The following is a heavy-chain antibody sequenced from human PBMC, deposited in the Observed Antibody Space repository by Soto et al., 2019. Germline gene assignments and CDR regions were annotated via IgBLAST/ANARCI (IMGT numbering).Heavy chain of an antibody. J-gene: IGHJ6*02. Sequence: QVQLVQSGAEVKKPGASVKVSCKASGYTFSTYGISWVRQAPGQGLEWMGWINGYNGNTNYAPKLQGRITMTTDTSTPTAYMELRSLRSDDTAVYYCARLGDVPYYYYRMDVWGQGTTVTVSS. CDR2: INGYNGNT. V-gene: IGHV1-18*01. CDR3: ARLGDVPYYYYRMDV. D-gene: IGHD3-16*01. CDR1: GYTFSTYG.